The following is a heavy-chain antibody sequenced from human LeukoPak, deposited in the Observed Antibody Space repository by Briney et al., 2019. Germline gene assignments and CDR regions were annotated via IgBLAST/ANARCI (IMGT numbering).Heavy chain of an antibody. D-gene: IGHD1/OR15-1a*01. CDR2: IKSKTDGGTT. V-gene: IGHV3-15*01. Sequence: GGSLRLSCAASGFTFSNAWMSWVRQAPGKGLEWVGRIKSKTDGGTTDYAAPVKGRFTISRDDSKNTLYLRMNSLKTEDTAVYYCTTRNTCLWDFDYWGQGTLVTVSS. J-gene: IGHJ4*02. CDR1: GFTFSNAW. CDR3: TTRNTCLWDFDY.